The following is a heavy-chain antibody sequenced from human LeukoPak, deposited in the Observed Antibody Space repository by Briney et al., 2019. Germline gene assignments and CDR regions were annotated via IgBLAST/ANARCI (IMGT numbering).Heavy chain of an antibody. CDR1: GYTFTGYY. CDR2: ISAYNGNA. CDR3: ARGGYNIVVALYYFDY. D-gene: IGHD2-2*01. Sequence: ASVKVSCKASGYTFTGYYMHWVRQAPGQGLEWMGWISAYNGNANYAQNLQGRVTMTTDTSTSTAYMELRSLRSDDTAVYYCARGGYNIVVALYYFDYWGQGTLVTVSS. V-gene: IGHV1-18*04. J-gene: IGHJ4*02.